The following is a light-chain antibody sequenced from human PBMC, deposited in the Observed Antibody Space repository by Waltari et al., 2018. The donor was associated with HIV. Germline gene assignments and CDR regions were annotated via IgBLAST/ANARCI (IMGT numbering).Light chain of an antibody. V-gene: IGKV1-12*01. CDR1: QGISTW. CDR3: QQTNSFPLT. Sequence: QLTQSPRSLSASVGDRLTITCRASQGISTWLSWYRQIPGNVPELLIYDASNLKSGVPSRFSGSGYGTNFSLTISGLQPEDFATYFFQQTNSFPLTFGLGT. CDR2: DAS. J-gene: IGKJ2*01.